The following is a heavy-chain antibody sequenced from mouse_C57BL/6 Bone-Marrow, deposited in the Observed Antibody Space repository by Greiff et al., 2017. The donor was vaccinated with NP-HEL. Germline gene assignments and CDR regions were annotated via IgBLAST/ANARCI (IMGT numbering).Heavy chain of an antibody. Sequence: QVQLQQPGAELVKPGASVKLSCKASGYTFTSYWMHWVKQRPGQGLEWIGSINPSDSDTNYNQKFKGKATLTVDKSSSTAYMQLSSLTSEDSAVYYGAIEGAYYGSSICYWAMDDWGKGTSVTVSS. V-gene: IGHV1-74*01. J-gene: IGHJ4*01. D-gene: IGHD1-1*01. CDR1: GYTFTSYW. CDR3: AIEGAYYGSSICYWAMDD. CDR2: INPSDSDT.